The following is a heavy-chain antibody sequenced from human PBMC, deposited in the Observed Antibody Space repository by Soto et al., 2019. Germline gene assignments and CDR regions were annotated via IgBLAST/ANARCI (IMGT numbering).Heavy chain of an antibody. V-gene: IGHV1-2*04. Sequence: QVQLVQSGAEVKKTGASVKVSCKASGYTFIGYYIHWVRQAPGQGLEWMGWINPNSGGTNYAQRFRGWVTMTRDRSISTAYMELSRLKSDDTAVYYCARVGGGLASLGYYGMDVWGQGTTVTVSS. CDR3: ARVGGGLASLGYYGMDV. D-gene: IGHD3-10*01. J-gene: IGHJ6*02. CDR1: GYTFIGYY. CDR2: INPNSGGT.